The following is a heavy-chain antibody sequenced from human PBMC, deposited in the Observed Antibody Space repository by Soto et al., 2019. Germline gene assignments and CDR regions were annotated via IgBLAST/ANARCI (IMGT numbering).Heavy chain of an antibody. V-gene: IGHV1-18*01. J-gene: IGHJ5*02. D-gene: IGHD3-22*01. CDR2: ISAYNGNT. Sequence: QVQLVQSGAEVKKPGASVKVSCKASGYTFTSYGISWVRQAPGQGLEWMGWISAYNGNTNYAQKLQGRVTMTTDTSTTTAYMELRSLRSDDTAVYYCARDLGDYYDSSGPWFDPWGQGTLVTVSS. CDR1: GYTFTSYG. CDR3: ARDLGDYYDSSGPWFDP.